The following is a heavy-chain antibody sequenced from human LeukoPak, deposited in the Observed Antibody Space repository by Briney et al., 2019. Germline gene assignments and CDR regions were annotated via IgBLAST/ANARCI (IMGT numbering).Heavy chain of an antibody. Sequence: SETLSLTCAVYGGSFSGYYWSWIRQPPGKGLEWIGEINHSGSTNYNPSLKSRVTISVGTSKNQFSLKLSSVTAADTAVYYCARGPANFVVVGVGSYFDYWGQGTLVTVSS. CDR2: INHSGST. CDR3: ARGPANFVVVGVGSYFDY. CDR1: GGSFSGYY. D-gene: IGHD2-15*01. J-gene: IGHJ4*02. V-gene: IGHV4-34*01.